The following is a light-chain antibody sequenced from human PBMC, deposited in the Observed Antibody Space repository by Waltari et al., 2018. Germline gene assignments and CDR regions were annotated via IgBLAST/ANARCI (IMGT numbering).Light chain of an antibody. V-gene: IGKV1-5*03. Sequence: WLAIQIISSWWAWYQQKPGKAPKLLIYKASSLESGVPSRFSGSGSGTEFTLTISSLQPDDFATYYCQQYNSYPWTFGQGTKVEIK. CDR1: QIISSW. J-gene: IGKJ1*01. CDR2: KAS. CDR3: QQYNSYPWT.